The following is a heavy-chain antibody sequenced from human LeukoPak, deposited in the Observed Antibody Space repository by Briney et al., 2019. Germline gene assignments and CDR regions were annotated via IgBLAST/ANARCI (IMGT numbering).Heavy chain of an antibody. V-gene: IGHV3-30-3*01. CDR3: ARGVGTPSYYFEY. Sequence: GGSLSLSCAASGFTFSRYAMHWVRQAPGKGLEWVALMSYDGSNIYYADSVKGRFTISRDSSKNTLFLQMSSLRVEDTALFYCARGVGTPSYYFEYWGQGTLVTVSS. CDR1: GFTFSRYA. D-gene: IGHD2-15*01. CDR2: MSYDGSNI. J-gene: IGHJ4*02.